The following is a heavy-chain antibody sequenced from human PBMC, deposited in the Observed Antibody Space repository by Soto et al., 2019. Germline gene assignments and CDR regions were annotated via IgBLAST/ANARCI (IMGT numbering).Heavy chain of an antibody. J-gene: IGHJ5*02. V-gene: IGHV6-1*01. CDR3: ARDLARGLRFLEWLPNWFDP. CDR2: TYYRSKWYN. CDR1: GDSVSSNGAA. Sequence: SQTLSLTCAISGDSVSSNGAAWNWIRQSPSRGLEWLGRTYYRSKWYNDYAVSVKSRITINPDTSKNQFSLQLNSVTPEDTAVYYCARDLARGLRFLEWLPNWFDPWGQGTLVTVS. D-gene: IGHD3-3*01.